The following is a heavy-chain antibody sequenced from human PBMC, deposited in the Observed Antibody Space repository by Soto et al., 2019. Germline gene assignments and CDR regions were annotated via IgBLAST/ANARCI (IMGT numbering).Heavy chain of an antibody. V-gene: IGHV1-69*01. J-gene: IGHJ3*02. CDR3: ARDDLDDFWSGYDVGVTRGPFDI. CDR2: IIPIFGTA. D-gene: IGHD3-3*01. Sequence: RVEWMGGIIPIFGTANYAQKFQGRVTITADESTSTAYMELSSLRSEDTAVYYCARDDLDDFWSGYDVGVTRGPFDIWGQGTMVTVSS.